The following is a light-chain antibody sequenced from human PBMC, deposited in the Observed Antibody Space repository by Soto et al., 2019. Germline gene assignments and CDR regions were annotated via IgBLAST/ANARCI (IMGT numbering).Light chain of an antibody. V-gene: IGKV3-15*01. J-gene: IGKJ1*01. Sequence: IIMTQSPATLSVTPGERATLSCRASQSVSSNLAWYQQKPGQAPRLLIYGASTRATGLPARFSGSGSGTEFTLTISSLQSEDFAVYYCQQYNTWPPTFGQGTKVDIK. CDR1: QSVSSN. CDR3: QQYNTWPPT. CDR2: GAS.